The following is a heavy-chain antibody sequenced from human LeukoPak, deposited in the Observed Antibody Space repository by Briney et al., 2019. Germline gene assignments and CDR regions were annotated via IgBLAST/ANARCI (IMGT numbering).Heavy chain of an antibody. Sequence: TSETLSLTCTVSGGSISSGGYYWSWIRQHPGKGLEWIGYIYYSGSTYYNPSLKSRVTISVDTSKNQFSLKLSSVTAADTAVYYCASMSSGSYSEYWFDPWGQGTLVTVSS. CDR1: GGSISSGGYY. CDR3: ASMSSGSYSEYWFDP. V-gene: IGHV4-31*03. D-gene: IGHD1-26*01. J-gene: IGHJ5*02. CDR2: IYYSGST.